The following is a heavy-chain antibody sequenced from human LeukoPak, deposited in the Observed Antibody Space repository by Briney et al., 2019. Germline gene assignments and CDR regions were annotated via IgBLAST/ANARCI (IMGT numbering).Heavy chain of an antibody. CDR2: INPNSGGT. J-gene: IGHJ4*02. Sequence: ASVKVSCKASGYTFTGYYMHWVRQAPGQGLEWMGWINPNSGGTNIAQKFPGRVTMTRDTYISTAYMEQSNLRSDDTAVYYCARVPGYSSSCSTPTNFHFDYWGQGTLVTVSS. CDR1: GYTFTGYY. V-gene: IGHV1-2*02. CDR3: ARVPGYSSSCSTPTNFHFDY. D-gene: IGHD6-13*01.